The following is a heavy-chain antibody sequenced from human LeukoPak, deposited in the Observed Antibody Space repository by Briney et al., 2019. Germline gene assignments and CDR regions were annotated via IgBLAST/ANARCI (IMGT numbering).Heavy chain of an antibody. CDR2: IYYSGST. V-gene: IGHV4-39*01. D-gene: IGHD4-23*01. J-gene: IGHJ4*02. CDR3: ASPITVVSPYFDY. Sequence: PSETLSLTCTVSGGSISSTNYYWGWIRQPPGKGLEWIGSIYYSGSTYYNPSLKSRVTISVDTSKNQFSMRLSSVTAAETAVYYCASPITVVSPYFDYWGQGTLVTVSS. CDR1: GGSISSTNYY.